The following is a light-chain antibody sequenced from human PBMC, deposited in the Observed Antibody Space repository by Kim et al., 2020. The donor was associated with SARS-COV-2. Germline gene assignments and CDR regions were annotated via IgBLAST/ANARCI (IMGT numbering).Light chain of an antibody. J-gene: IGKJ4*01. Sequence: DIVMTQSPDSLAVSLGERATINCKSSRSVLYNSVNKIYLAWYQQKPGQPPKLLISWASNRESVVPERFSGSVSGTQFTLTISSLQAEDVAVYYCKQYFTTPLTFGGGTKVYIK. CDR3: KQYFTTPLT. CDR1: RSVLYNSVNKIY. V-gene: IGKV4-1*01. CDR2: WAS.